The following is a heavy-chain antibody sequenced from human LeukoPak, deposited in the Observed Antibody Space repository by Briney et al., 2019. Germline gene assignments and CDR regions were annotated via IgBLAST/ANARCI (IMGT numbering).Heavy chain of an antibody. Sequence: GGSLRLSCAATGFTFSSYAMSWVRQAPGKGLEWVSAISGSGGSTYYADSVKGRFTISRDNSKNTLYLQMNSLRAEDTAVYYCAKSPYSGSYYGVRYNWFDPWGQGTLVTVSS. CDR2: ISGSGGST. D-gene: IGHD1-26*01. CDR3: AKSPYSGSYYGVRYNWFDP. J-gene: IGHJ5*02. CDR1: GFTFSSYA. V-gene: IGHV3-23*01.